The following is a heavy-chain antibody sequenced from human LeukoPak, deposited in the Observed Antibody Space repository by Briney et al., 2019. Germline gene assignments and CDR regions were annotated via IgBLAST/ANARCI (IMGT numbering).Heavy chain of an antibody. J-gene: IGHJ4*02. CDR3: AKDQGNIVVVVAASY. CDR1: GFTFSSYA. CDR2: ISGSGGST. D-gene: IGHD2-15*01. Sequence: GGSLRLSCAASGFTFSSYAMSWVRQAPGKELEWVSAISGSGGSTYYADSVKGRSTISRDNSKNTLYLQMNSLRAEDTAVYYCAKDQGNIVVVVAASYWGQGTLVTVSS. V-gene: IGHV3-23*01.